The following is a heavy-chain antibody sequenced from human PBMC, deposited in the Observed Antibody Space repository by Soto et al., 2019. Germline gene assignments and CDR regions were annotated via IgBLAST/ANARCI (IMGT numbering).Heavy chain of an antibody. Sequence: PGESLKISCKGSGYSFTSYFISLVRQMPGKGLEWMGRIDPSDSYTNYSPSFQGHVTISADKSISTAYLQWSSLKASDTAVYYCARHALIAAAGQYGMDVWGQGTTVTVSS. CDR2: IDPSDSYT. J-gene: IGHJ6*02. V-gene: IGHV5-10-1*01. D-gene: IGHD6-13*01. CDR1: GYSFTSYF. CDR3: ARHALIAAAGQYGMDV.